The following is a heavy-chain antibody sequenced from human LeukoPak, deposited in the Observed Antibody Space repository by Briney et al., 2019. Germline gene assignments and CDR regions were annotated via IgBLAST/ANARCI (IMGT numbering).Heavy chain of an antibody. D-gene: IGHD3-22*01. V-gene: IGHV3-30*18. Sequence: PGRSLRLSCAASGFTFSHYGMHWVRQAPGKGLEWVAGIPFDGSYKYYADSVKGRFTISRDNSKNTLYLQMNSLRAEDTAVYYCAKSVDDSSGWPAFDIWGQGTMVTVSS. CDR1: GFTFSHYG. CDR2: IPFDGSYK. CDR3: AKSVDDSSGWPAFDI. J-gene: IGHJ3*02.